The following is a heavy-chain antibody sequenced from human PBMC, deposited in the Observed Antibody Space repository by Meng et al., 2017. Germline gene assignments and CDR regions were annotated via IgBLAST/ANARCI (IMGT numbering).Heavy chain of an antibody. D-gene: IGHD5-24*01. V-gene: IGHV2-5*02. CDR2: IYWDDDK. J-gene: IGHJ4*02. CDR3: AHRPNVEMATYHFDY. Sequence: QITLQVSGPTLVKPTQTLTLTCTFSGFSLSTSGVGVGWIRQPPGKALEWLALIYWDDDKRYSPSLKSRLTITKDTSKNQVVLTMTNMDPVDTATYYCAHRPNVEMATYHFDYWGQGTLVTVSS. CDR1: GFSLSTSGVG.